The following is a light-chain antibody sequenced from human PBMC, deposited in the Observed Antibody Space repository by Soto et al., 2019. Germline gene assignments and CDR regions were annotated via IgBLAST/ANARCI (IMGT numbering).Light chain of an antibody. CDR1: QSVSSY. V-gene: IGKV1-39*01. CDR3: QQSYSTLPLT. CDR2: AAS. J-gene: IGKJ4*01. Sequence: EIQMTQSPSSLSVSAGDRVTITFRASQSVSSYLDWYQQKPGKAPKLLIYAASILQSGVPSRFSGSGSGTDFTLTISSLQPEDFATYYCQQSYSTLPLTFGGGTKVDIK.